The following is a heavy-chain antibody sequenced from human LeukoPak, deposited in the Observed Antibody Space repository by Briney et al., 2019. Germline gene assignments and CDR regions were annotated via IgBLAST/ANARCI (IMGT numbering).Heavy chain of an antibody. CDR2: ISSSSSYI. J-gene: IGHJ5*02. D-gene: IGHD6-13*01. CDR3: AREISSWYRTEGRFDP. Sequence: PGGSLRLSCAASGFTFSSYSMNWVRQAPGKGLEWVSSISSSSSYIYYADSVKGRLTISRDNAKNSLYLQMNSLRAEDTAVYYCAREISSWYRTEGRFDPWGQGTLVTVSS. V-gene: IGHV3-21*01. CDR1: GFTFSSYS.